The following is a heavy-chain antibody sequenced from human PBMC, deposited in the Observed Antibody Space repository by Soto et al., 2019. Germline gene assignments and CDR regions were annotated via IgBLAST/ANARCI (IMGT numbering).Heavy chain of an antibody. J-gene: IGHJ6*02. CDR1: GFTFSGSA. V-gene: IGHV3-73*02. CDR3: TRQGSSSGKGYYYYGMDV. Sequence: DVQLVESGGGLVQPGGSLKLSCAASGFTFSGSAMHWVRQASGKGLEWVGRIRSKANSYATAYAASVKGRFTISRDDSKNTAYLQMNSLKTEDTAVYYCTRQGSSSGKGYYYYGMDVWGQGTTVTVSS. CDR2: IRSKANSYAT. D-gene: IGHD6-6*01.